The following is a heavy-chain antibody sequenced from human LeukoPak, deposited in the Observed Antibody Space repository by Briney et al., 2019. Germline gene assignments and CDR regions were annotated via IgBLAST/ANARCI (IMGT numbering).Heavy chain of an antibody. J-gene: IGHJ4*02. CDR1: GFTFSSYA. Sequence: PGGSLRLSCAASGFTFSSYAMSWVRQAPGKGLEWVSAISGSGGSTYYADSVRGRFTISRDDFLNMVHLQMNSLTVEDTAVYYCTTRLQHHFDYWGQGAQVTVSS. D-gene: IGHD1-1*01. CDR2: ISGSGGST. CDR3: TTRLQHHFDY. V-gene: IGHV3-23*01.